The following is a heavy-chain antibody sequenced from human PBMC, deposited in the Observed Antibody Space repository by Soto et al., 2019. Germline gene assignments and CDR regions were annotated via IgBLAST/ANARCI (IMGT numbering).Heavy chain of an antibody. V-gene: IGHV1-69*01. CDR3: ATQPETMGCGGACYANHYCSSVSAV. D-gene: IGHD2-21*02. J-gene: IGHJ6*04. CDR1: RGRFRSCS. CDR2: IIPIFGTA. Sequence: SVEATSEARRGRFRSCSRRWLRHATRQGLEWMGGIIPIFGTANYAQKFQGRVTITADESTSTAYMELSSLRSEDTAVYYCATQPETMGCGGACYANHYCSSVSAVRGNGTTDPVSP.